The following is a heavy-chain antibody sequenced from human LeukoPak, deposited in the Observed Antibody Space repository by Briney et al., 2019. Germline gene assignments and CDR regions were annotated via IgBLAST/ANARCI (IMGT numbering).Heavy chain of an antibody. V-gene: IGHV1-46*01. Sequence: SSVEVSCKASGYTFTSYYMHWVRQAPGQGLEWMGIINPSGGSTSYAQKFQGRVTMTRDTSTGTVYMELSSLRSEDTAVYYCASGGLEMATIFDYWGQGTLVTVSS. J-gene: IGHJ4*02. CDR1: GYTFTSYY. CDR3: ASGGLEMATIFDY. CDR2: INPSGGST. D-gene: IGHD5-24*01.